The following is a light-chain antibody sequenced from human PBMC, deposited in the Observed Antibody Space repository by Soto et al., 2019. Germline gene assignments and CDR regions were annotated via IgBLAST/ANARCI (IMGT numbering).Light chain of an antibody. CDR3: QQFKSGKWT. V-gene: IGKV1-5*01. Sequence: DIPMTQSPSTLSASVGDRVTITCRASQNIERWLAWYQQKPGKAPKLLLYDVSSLESGVPSRFSGSGSGTEFFLTINGLQPDDFATYFCQQFKSGKWTFGQGTKVEVK. J-gene: IGKJ1*01. CDR2: DVS. CDR1: QNIERW.